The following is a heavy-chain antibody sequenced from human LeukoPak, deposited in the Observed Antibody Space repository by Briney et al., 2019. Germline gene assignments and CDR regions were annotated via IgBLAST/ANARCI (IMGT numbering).Heavy chain of an antibody. D-gene: IGHD1-26*01. CDR2: IYYSEST. Sequence: SETLSLTCTGSSVSIRSYYWGWLRQPQGKGLEWIGYIYYSESTKYNPSIKRQVTISVDSSKIQFFLKLSSVTAADTAVYYCARLAWEYRFGDVWGQGTTVTVSS. J-gene: IGHJ6*02. CDR3: ARLAWEYRFGDV. CDR1: SVSIRSYY. V-gene: IGHV4-59*08.